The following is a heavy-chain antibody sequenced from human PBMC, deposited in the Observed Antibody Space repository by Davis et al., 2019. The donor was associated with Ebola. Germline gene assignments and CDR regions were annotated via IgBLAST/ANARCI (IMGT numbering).Heavy chain of an antibody. CDR2: ISSSGGST. J-gene: IGHJ4*02. D-gene: IGHD3-22*01. Sequence: GGSLRLSCAASGFTFSSYAMSWVRQAPGKGLEWVSAISSSGGSTYYADSVKGRFTISRDNAKNSLYLQMNSLRAEDTAVYYCARDKDYYDSSGYYYVIDYWGQGTLVTVSS. CDR3: ARDKDYYDSSGYYYVIDY. V-gene: IGHV3-23*01. CDR1: GFTFSSYA.